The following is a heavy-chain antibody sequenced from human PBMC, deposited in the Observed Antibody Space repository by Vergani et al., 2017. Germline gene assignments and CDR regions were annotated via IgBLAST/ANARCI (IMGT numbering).Heavy chain of an antibody. Sequence: QVQLQESGPGLVKPAETLSLSCTVSAVSLQSHYWAWLRQSPGKGLEYIRFIYHSGSTIYHPSLKSRVTMSVDMSKNQFSLKLKSVTSADTAVYYCATVGTQWVVNGFFDHWSQVILVTVSS. V-gene: IGHV4-59*11. J-gene: IGHJ4*02. CDR3: ATVGTQWVVNGFFDH. CDR1: AVSLQSHY. D-gene: IGHD6-19*01. CDR2: IYHSGST.